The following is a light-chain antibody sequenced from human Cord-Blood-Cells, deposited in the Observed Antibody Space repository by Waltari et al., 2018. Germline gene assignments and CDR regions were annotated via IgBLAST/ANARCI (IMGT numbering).Light chain of an antibody. V-gene: IGLV3-1*01. Sequence: SYELTQSPSVSVSPVQTASIPCSGDKLGDKYACWYQQKPGQSPVLVIYQDSKRPSGIPERFSGSNSGNTATLTISGTQAMDEADYYCQAWDSSTYVFGTGTKVTVL. CDR3: QAWDSSTYV. J-gene: IGLJ1*01. CDR2: QDS. CDR1: KLGDKY.